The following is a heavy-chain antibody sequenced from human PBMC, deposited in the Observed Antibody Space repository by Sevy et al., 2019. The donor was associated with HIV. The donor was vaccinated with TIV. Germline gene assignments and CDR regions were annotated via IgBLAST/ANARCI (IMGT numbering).Heavy chain of an antibody. CDR3: ARDSSSSPDNAFDI. J-gene: IGHJ3*02. CDR2: INTNSGGT. D-gene: IGHD6-6*01. Sequence: ASVKVSCKTSGYTFIDYHIHWVRQAPGQGLEWMGWINTNSGGTSYAQNFQGRVTMTRDTSISTAYVELSGLISDDTAAYFCARDSSSSPDNAFDIWGQGTSVTVSS. V-gene: IGHV1-2*02. CDR1: GYTFIDYH.